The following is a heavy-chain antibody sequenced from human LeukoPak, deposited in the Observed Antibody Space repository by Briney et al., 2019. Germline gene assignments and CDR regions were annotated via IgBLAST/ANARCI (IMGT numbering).Heavy chain of an antibody. CDR1: GFTFSSYA. CDR3: AKAPVTTCRGAFCYPFDY. Sequence: GGSQRLSCAASGFTFSSYAMTWVRQAPGKGLEWVSSFSFNGESTYYADSAKGRFTISRDNAKNTVYLQMNSLRAEDTAVYYCAKAPVTTCRGAFCYPFDYWGLGTLVTVSS. CDR2: FSFNGEST. J-gene: IGHJ4*02. D-gene: IGHD2-15*01. V-gene: IGHV3-23*01.